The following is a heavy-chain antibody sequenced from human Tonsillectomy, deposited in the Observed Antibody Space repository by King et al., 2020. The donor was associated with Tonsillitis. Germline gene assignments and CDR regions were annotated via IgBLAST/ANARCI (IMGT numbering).Heavy chain of an antibody. J-gene: IGHJ5*02. CDR3: ARDIPAAIHWFDP. CDR1: GFTFSDYY. Sequence: VQLVESGGGLVKPGGSLRLSCAASGFTFSDYYMSWIRQAPGKGLECVSYMSGSGTTIYYVDSVRGRFTISRDNAKNSLYLQMNSLRAEDTAVYYCARDIPAAIHWFDPGGQGTLVTVSS. D-gene: IGHD2-2*02. CDR2: MSGSGTTI. V-gene: IGHV3-11*01.